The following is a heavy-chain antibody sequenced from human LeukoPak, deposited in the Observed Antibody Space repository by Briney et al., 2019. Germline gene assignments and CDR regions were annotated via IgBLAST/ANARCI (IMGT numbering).Heavy chain of an antibody. CDR2: INHSGST. D-gene: IGHD2-2*02. V-gene: IGHV4-34*01. CDR1: GGSFSGYY. CDR3: ARGPDCSSTSCYRGNWFDP. J-gene: IGHJ5*02. Sequence: SETLSLTCAVYGGSFSGYYWSWIRQPPGKGLEWIGEINHSGSTNYNPSLKSRVTISVDTSKNQFPLKLSSVTAADTAVYYCARGPDCSSTSCYRGNWFDPWGQGTLVTVSS.